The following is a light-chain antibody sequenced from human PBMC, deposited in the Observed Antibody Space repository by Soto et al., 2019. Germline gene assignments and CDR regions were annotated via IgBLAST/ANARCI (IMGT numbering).Light chain of an antibody. CDR2: EVS. V-gene: IGKV2D-29*01. CDR1: QNLQHSDGETY. Sequence: DIVVTLTPLSLSVNPGQPASISCNSSQNLQHSDGETYLYWYLQRPGHPPQRLISEVSNRFSGVPDRFSGSGSGTVFTLKISRVEADDVGIFSCMQSLHLPCTFGQGTKVDIK. J-gene: IGKJ2*02. CDR3: MQSLHLPCT.